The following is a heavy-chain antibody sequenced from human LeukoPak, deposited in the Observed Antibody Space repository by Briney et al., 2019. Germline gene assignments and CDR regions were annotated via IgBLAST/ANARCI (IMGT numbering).Heavy chain of an antibody. CDR1: GFTFSDYN. D-gene: IGHD6-13*01. J-gene: IGHJ6*02. V-gene: IGHV3-74*01. Sequence: GGSLTLSCAASGFTFSDYNMHWVRQAPGKGLVWVSRINSDGSSTSDAGSVRGRFTISRDNAKNTLYLQVNSLRVEDTAVYYCARAGGSSSSVPYYDGMYVSGQGTTVTVSS. CDR3: ARAGGSSSSVPYYDGMYV. CDR2: INSDGSST.